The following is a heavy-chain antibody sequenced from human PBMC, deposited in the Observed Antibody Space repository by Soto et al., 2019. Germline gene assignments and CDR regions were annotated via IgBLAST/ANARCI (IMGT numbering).Heavy chain of an antibody. CDR2: IYYSGST. Sequence: SETLSLTCTVSGGSISSSSYYWGWIRQPPGKGLEWIGSIYYSGSTYYNPSLKSRVTISVDTSKNQFSLKLSSVTAADTAVYYCARHRVAGRQQLVEDYYYYMDVWGKGTTVTVSS. CDR3: ARHRVAGRQQLVEDYYYYMDV. J-gene: IGHJ6*03. CDR1: GGSISSSSYY. D-gene: IGHD6-13*01. V-gene: IGHV4-39*01.